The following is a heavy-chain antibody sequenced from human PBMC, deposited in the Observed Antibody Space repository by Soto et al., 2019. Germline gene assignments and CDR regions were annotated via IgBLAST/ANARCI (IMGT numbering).Heavy chain of an antibody. D-gene: IGHD3-3*01. CDR3: ARGQRFSDWFDP. Sequence: SETLSLTCIGSGGTISGYYWTWIRQPAGKGLEWIGRIYSSGNTKYNPSLQSRVTMSLDTSNNQFSLRLTSVTAADTAVYYCARGQRFSDWFDPWGQGTLVTVSS. CDR2: IYSSGNT. J-gene: IGHJ5*02. CDR1: GGTISGYY. V-gene: IGHV4-4*07.